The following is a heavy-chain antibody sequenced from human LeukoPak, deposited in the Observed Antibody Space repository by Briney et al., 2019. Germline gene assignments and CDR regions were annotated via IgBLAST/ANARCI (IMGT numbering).Heavy chain of an antibody. J-gene: IGHJ4*02. V-gene: IGHV3-33*01. Sequence: GGSLRLSCAASGFTFSRYGMHWVRQAPGKGLEWVAVIWYDGSNKYYADSVKGRFTISRDNSKNTLYLQMNSLRAEDTAVYYCASASPYCSSTSCPGDYFDYWGQGTLVTVSS. D-gene: IGHD2-2*01. CDR2: IWYDGSNK. CDR3: ASASPYCSSTSCPGDYFDY. CDR1: GFTFSRYG.